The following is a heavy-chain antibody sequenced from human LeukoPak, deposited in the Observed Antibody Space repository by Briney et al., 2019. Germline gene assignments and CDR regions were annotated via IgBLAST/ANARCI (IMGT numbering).Heavy chain of an antibody. J-gene: IGHJ6*03. CDR1: GGSFSGYY. CDR2: INHSGST. CDR3: ARVYSYDYYYMDV. D-gene: IGHD5-18*01. V-gene: IGHV4-34*01. Sequence: SETLSLTCAVYGGSFSGYYWSWIRQPPGKGLEWIGEINHSGSTNYNPSLKSRVTISVDTSKNQFSLKLSSVTAADTAVYYCARVYSYDYYYMDVWGKGTTVTISS.